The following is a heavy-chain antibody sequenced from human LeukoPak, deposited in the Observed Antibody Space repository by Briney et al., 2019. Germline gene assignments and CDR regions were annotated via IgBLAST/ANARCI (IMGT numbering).Heavy chain of an antibody. V-gene: IGHV4-61*05. J-gene: IGHJ6*03. CDR2: IYYSGST. Sequence: PSETLSLTCTVSGGSISSSTYYWGWIRQPPGKGLEWIGYIYYSGSTNYNPSLKSRVTISVDTSKNQFSLKLSSVTAADTAVYYCARGRWQLVPKTAATNYYYMDVWGKGTTVTVSS. CDR1: GGSISSSTYY. D-gene: IGHD6-6*01. CDR3: ARGRWQLVPKTAATNYYYMDV.